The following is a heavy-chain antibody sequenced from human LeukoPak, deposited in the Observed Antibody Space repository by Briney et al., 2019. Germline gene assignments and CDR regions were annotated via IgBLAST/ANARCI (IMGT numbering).Heavy chain of an antibody. J-gene: IGHJ4*02. CDR3: VRDNLENQWLERSY. D-gene: IGHD6-19*01. V-gene: IGHV3-48*01. Sequence: GGSLRLSCAASEFTYGMNWVRQAPGKGLEWVSQISASETSIKYADSVRGRFTISRDNVKNSVYLQMNSLRAEDTAIYYCVRDNLENQWLERSYWGQGTLVTVSS. CDR2: ISASETSI. CDR1: EFTYG.